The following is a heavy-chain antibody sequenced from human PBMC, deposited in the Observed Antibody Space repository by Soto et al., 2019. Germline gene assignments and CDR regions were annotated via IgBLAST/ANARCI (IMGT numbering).Heavy chain of an antibody. J-gene: IGHJ4*02. Sequence: ASVKVSCKASGCTFTSYAMHWVRQAPGQRLEWMGWINAGNGNTKYSQKFQGRVTITRDTSASTAYMELSSLRSEDTAVYYCARSTRLSSPGPSYYFDYWGQGTLVTVSS. V-gene: IGHV1-3*01. CDR2: INAGNGNT. CDR3: ARSTRLSSPGPSYYFDY. CDR1: GCTFTSYA.